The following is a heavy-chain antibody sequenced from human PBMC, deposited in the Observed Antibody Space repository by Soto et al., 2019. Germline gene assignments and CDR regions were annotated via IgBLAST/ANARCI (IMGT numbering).Heavy chain of an antibody. V-gene: IGHV3-73*02. Sequence: EVQLVESGGGLVQPGGSLKLSCAASGFTFSGSAMHWVRQASGKGLEWVGRIRSKANSYATAYAASVKGRFTVSRDDSNYTAYLQLSSLKTEDTAVYYCTPEGAGFYYWGQGTLVTLSS. J-gene: IGHJ4*02. CDR3: TPEGAGFYY. CDR2: IRSKANSYAT. D-gene: IGHD1-26*01. CDR1: GFTFSGSA.